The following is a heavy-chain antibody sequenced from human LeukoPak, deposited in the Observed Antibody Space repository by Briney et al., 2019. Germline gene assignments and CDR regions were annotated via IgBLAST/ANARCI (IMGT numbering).Heavy chain of an antibody. D-gene: IGHD2-2*01. CDR3: ARGPAAIVYYYYGMDV. J-gene: IGHJ6*02. CDR1: GFTFSSYS. V-gene: IGHV3-48*01. CDR2: ISSSSSTI. Sequence: GGSLRLSCAASGFTFSSYSMNWVRQAPGKGLEWVSYISSSSSTIYYADSVKGRFTTSRDNAKNSLYLQMNSLRAEDTAVYYCARGPAAIVYYYYGMDVWGQGTTVTVSS.